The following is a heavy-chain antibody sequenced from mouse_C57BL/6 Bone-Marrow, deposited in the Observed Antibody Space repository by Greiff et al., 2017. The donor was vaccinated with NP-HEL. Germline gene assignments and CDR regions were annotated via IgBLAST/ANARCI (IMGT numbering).Heavy chain of an antibody. Sequence: VQLKESGGGLVQPGESLKLSCESNEYEFPSHDMSWVRKTPERRLELVAAINSDGGSTYYPDTMERRFIISRDNTKKTLYLQMSSLRSEDTALYYCARQDLLWLRRFYWGQGTSVTVSS. CDR1: EYEFPSHD. J-gene: IGHJ4*01. CDR2: INSDGGST. D-gene: IGHD2-2*01. CDR3: ARQDLLWLRRFY. V-gene: IGHV5-2*01.